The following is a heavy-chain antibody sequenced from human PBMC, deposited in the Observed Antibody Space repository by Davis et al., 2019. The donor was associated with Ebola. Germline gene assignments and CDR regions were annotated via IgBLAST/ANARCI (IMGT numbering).Heavy chain of an antibody. J-gene: IGHJ6*02. Sequence: GESLKISCAASGFTFSSYWMSWVRQAPGKGLEWVSAISGSGGSTYYADSVKGRFTISRDNSKNTLYLQMNSLRAEDTAVYYCAKGITMVRGVISLSYYYYGMDVWGQGTTVTVSS. CDR1: GFTFSSYW. CDR2: ISGSGGST. CDR3: AKGITMVRGVISLSYYYYGMDV. V-gene: IGHV3-23*01. D-gene: IGHD3-10*01.